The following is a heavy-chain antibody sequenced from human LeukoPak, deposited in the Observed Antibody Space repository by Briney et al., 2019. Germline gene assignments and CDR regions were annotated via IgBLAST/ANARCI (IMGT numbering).Heavy chain of an antibody. Sequence: GESLKISCKGSGYSFTSYWIGWVRQMPGKGLEWMGIIYPGDSDTRYSPSFQGQVTILADKSISTAYLQWSSLKASDTAMYYCARHNRGYYDFWSGYPSTYYFDYWGQGTLVTVSS. J-gene: IGHJ4*02. CDR1: GYSFTSYW. CDR3: ARHNRGYYDFWSGYPSTYYFDY. D-gene: IGHD3-3*01. V-gene: IGHV5-51*01. CDR2: IYPGDSDT.